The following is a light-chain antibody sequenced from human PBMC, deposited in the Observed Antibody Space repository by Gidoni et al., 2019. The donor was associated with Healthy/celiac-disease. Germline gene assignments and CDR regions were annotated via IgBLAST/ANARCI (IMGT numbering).Light chain of an antibody. CDR2: GAS. CDR1: QSVSRSD. CDR3: QQYGSSSWT. V-gene: IGKV3-20*01. Sequence: IVLTQSPGTLSLSPGERATLSCRASQSVSRSDLAWYQQKPGQAHRLLIYGASSRATGIPDRFSGSVSGTDFTLTISRLESEDFAVYYCQQYGSSSWTFGQGTKVKIK. J-gene: IGKJ1*01.